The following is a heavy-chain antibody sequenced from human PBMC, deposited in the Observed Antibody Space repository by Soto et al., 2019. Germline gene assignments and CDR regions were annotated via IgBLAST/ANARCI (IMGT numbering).Heavy chain of an antibody. CDR3: VRLSWSGYYIADYYYYYYMDV. CDR1: GGSISSYY. D-gene: IGHD3-3*01. J-gene: IGHJ6*03. Sequence: SETLSLTCTVSGGSISSYYWSWIRQPPGKGLEWIGYIYYSGSTNYNPSLKSRVTISVDTSKNQFSLKLRSVTAADTAVYYCVRLSWSGYYIADYYYYYYMDVWGKGTTVTVSS. V-gene: IGHV4-59*01. CDR2: IYYSGST.